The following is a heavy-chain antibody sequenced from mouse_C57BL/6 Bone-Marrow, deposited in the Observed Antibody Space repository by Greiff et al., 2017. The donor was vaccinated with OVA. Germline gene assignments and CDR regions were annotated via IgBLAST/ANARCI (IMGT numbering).Heavy chain of an antibody. V-gene: IGHV1-76*01. CDR3: AREHYSNAWFAY. CDR1: GYTFTDYY. CDR2: IYPGSGNT. J-gene: IGHJ3*01. Sequence: LQQSGAELVRPGASVKLSCKASGYTFTDYYINWVKQRPGQGLEWIARIYPGSGNTYYNEKFKGKATLTAEKSSSTAYMQLSSLTSEDSAVYFCAREHYSNAWFAYWGQGTLVTVSA. D-gene: IGHD2-5*01.